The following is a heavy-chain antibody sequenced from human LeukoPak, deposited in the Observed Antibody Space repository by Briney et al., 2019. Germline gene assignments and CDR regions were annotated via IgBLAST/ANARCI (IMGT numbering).Heavy chain of an antibody. CDR1: GFTFSSYS. CDR3: ARVPNEVGGSHSLDY. V-gene: IGHV3-21*01. D-gene: IGHD1-26*01. CDR2: IRSSSSYI. J-gene: IGHJ4*02. Sequence: GGSLRLSCAASGFTFSSYSMNWVRQAPGKGLEWVSSIRSSSSYIYYADSVKGRFTISRDNAKNSLYLQMNSLRAEDTAVYYCARVPNEVGGSHSLDYWGQGTLVTVSS.